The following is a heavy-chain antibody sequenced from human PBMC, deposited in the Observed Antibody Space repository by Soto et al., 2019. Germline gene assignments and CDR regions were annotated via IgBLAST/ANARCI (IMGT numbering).Heavy chain of an antibody. Sequence: ASVKVSCKASGGTFSSYAISWVRQAPGQGLEWMGGIIPIFGTANYAQKFQGRVTITADESTSTAYMELSSLRSEDTAVYYCARDYYYDSSGYYIWNFDYWGQGTLVTVS. CDR1: GGTFSSYA. D-gene: IGHD3-22*01. CDR3: ARDYYYDSSGYYIWNFDY. J-gene: IGHJ4*02. CDR2: IIPIFGTA. V-gene: IGHV1-69*13.